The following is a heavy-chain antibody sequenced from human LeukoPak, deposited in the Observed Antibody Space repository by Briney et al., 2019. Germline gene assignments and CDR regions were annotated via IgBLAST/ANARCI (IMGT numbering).Heavy chain of an antibody. CDR3: ACREIWEQWDY. J-gene: IGHJ4*02. CDR1: GFTFSSYS. D-gene: IGHD6-19*01. Sequence: GGSLRLSCAASGFTFSSYSMNWVRQAPGEGLEWVSSISSSRSYIYYADSVRGRFTVSRDNAKNSLYLQMNSLRAEDTAVYYCACREIWEQWDYWGQGTLVTVSS. V-gene: IGHV3-21*01. CDR2: ISSSRSYI.